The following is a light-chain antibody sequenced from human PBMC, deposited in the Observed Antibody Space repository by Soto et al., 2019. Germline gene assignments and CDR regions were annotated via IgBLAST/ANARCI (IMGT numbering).Light chain of an antibody. J-gene: IGLJ2*01. CDR3: CSYAGSSTSVI. Sequence: QSALTQPASVSGSPGQSITISCTGTSSDVGSYNLVSWYQQHPGKAPKLMICEGSKRPSGVSNRFSGSKSGNTASLTISGLQAEDEADYYCCSYAGSSTSVIFCGGTQLTVL. CDR2: EGS. V-gene: IGLV2-23*01. CDR1: SSDVGSYNL.